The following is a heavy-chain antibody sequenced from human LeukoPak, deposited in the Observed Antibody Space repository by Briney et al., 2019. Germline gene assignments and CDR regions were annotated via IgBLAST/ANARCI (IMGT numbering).Heavy chain of an antibody. Sequence: SETLSLTCTVSGGSISSYYWSWIRQPPGKGLEWIGYIYYSGSTNYNPSLKSRVTISVDTSKNQFSLKLSSVTAADTAVYYYAGQEWLRSRLKAFDIWGQGTMVTVSS. CDR3: AGQEWLRSRLKAFDI. D-gene: IGHD5-12*01. CDR2: IYYSGST. CDR1: GGSISSYY. V-gene: IGHV4-59*08. J-gene: IGHJ3*02.